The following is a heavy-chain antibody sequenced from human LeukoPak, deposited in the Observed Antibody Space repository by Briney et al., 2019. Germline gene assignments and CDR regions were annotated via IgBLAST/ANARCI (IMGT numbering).Heavy chain of an antibody. CDR1: GGTFSSYA. J-gene: IGHJ4*02. CDR2: IIPIFGTA. Sequence: SVKVSCKASGGTFSSYAISWVRQAPGQGLEWMRGIIPIFGTANYAQKLQGRVTISEDNSTSTAYMKLRSLRSEDTAVYYCARAAAAGDEALDYWGQGTLVTVSS. V-gene: IGHV1-69*06. D-gene: IGHD6-13*01. CDR3: ARAAAAGDEALDY.